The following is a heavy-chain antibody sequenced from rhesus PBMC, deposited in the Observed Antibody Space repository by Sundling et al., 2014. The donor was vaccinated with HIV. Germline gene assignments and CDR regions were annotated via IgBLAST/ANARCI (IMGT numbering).Heavy chain of an antibody. Sequence: QMQLQESGPGLVKPSETLSLTCAVSNGSISGGYFWNWIRQPPGKGLEWIGNIYGSSVTTNYNPSLKSRVTISKDTSKNQFSLKLTSVTAADTAVYYCASGWGYCGGGVCYPSAYWGQGSPGHRLL. J-gene: IGHJ4*01. CDR3: ASGWGYCGGGVCYPSAY. CDR2: IYGSSVTT. V-gene: IGHV4-76*01. CDR1: NGSISGGYF. D-gene: IGHD2-8*01.